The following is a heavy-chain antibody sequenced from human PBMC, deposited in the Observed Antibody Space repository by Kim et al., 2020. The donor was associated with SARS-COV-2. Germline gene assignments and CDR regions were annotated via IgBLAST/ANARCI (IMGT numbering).Heavy chain of an antibody. V-gene: IGHV3-30*07. D-gene: IGHD1-26*01. Sequence: ADSVEGRFTLSRDHAKNRLYLQKNSLRAEDTAVDYCARDLLVGATAYGMDVWGQGTTVTVSS. CDR3: ARDLLVGATAYGMDV. J-gene: IGHJ6*02.